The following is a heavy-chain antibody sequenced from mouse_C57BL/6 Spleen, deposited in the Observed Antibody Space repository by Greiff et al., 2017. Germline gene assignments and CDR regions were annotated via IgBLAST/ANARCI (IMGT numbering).Heavy chain of an antibody. CDR1: GYSFTGYY. Sequence: EVQLQQSGPELVKPGASVKLSCKASGYSFTGYYMHWVKQSHGNILDWIGYIYPYNDVSSYNQKFKGKATLTVDKSSSTAYMELRSLTSEDSAVYYCARAGTAQAFYAMDYWGQGTSVTVSS. D-gene: IGHD3-2*02. CDR2: IYPYNDVS. V-gene: IGHV1-31*01. CDR3: ARAGTAQAFYAMDY. J-gene: IGHJ4*01.